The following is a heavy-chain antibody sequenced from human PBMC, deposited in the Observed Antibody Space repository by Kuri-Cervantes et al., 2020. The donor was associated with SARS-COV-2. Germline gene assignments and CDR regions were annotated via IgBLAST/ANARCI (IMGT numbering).Heavy chain of an antibody. CDR3: AAAYPKDCLSTSCPPDFDY. D-gene: IGHD2-2*01. J-gene: IGHJ4*02. V-gene: IGHV1-58*01. CDR2: IVVGSGHT. CDR1: GFTFPNSS. Sequence: SVKVSCKASGFTFPNSSVQWVRQARGQRLEWIGWIVVGSGHTNYAQKFQERVTITRDMSTSTAYMDLSSLRSEDTAVYYCAAAYPKDCLSTSCPPDFDYWGQGTLVTVSS.